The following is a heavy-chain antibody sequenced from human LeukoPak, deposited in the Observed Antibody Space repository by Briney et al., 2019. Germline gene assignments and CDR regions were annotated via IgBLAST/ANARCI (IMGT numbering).Heavy chain of an antibody. D-gene: IGHD6-13*01. CDR1: GFTLSSYG. Sequence: PGGSLRLSCAASGFTLSSYGMHWVRQAPGKGLEWVAVISSDGTNEFYADSVKGRFTISRDNSKNTLYLQMNSLRAEDTAVYYCTRPLGAAAGTYFDPWGQGTLVTVSS. CDR2: ISSDGTNE. V-gene: IGHV3-30*03. J-gene: IGHJ5*02. CDR3: TRPLGAAAGTYFDP.